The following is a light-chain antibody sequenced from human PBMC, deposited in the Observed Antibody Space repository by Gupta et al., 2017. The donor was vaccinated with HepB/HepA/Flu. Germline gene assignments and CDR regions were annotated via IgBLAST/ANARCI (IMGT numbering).Light chain of an antibody. CDR3: QQNNNWPPCT. CDR1: QSVSSN. CDR2: GAS. V-gene: IGKV3-15*01. J-gene: IGKJ2*02. Sequence: EIVMTQTPATLSVSPGERATPSCRASQSVSSNFAWYQQKPGHAPTLLIYGASTRATGIPARFSGSGAGTELTLPISSRQSEEFAVNYFQQNNNWPPCTFGQGTKVEIK.